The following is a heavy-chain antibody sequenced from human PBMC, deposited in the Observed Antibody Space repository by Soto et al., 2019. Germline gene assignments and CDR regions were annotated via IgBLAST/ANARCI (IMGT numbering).Heavy chain of an antibody. J-gene: IGHJ4*02. CDR2: ISSSSSYT. CDR1: GFTFSDYY. CDR3: ARSDTAMVRLLYY. Sequence: GGSLRLSCAASGFTFSDYYMSWIRQAPGKGLEWVSYISSSSSYTNYADSVKGRFTISRDNAKNSLYLQMNSLSAEDTAVYYCARSDTAMVRLLYYWGQGTLVTVSS. V-gene: IGHV3-11*06. D-gene: IGHD5-18*01.